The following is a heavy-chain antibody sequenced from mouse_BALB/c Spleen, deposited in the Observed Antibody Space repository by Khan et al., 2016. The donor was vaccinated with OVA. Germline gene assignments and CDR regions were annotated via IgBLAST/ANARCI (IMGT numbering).Heavy chain of an antibody. CDR1: GFTFSSYG. CDR2: ISGDSNTI. CDR3: ATSYFYGYYFDY. Sequence: EVQLQESGGGLVQPGGSRKLSCAASGFTFSSYGMHWVHQAPEKGLEWIAYISGDSNTIYYADTVKGRFTISRDNPKNTLFLQMTSLMSEDTARYYCATSYFYGYYFDYWGPGTPLTVSS. D-gene: IGHD1-1*01. J-gene: IGHJ2*01. V-gene: IGHV5-17*02.